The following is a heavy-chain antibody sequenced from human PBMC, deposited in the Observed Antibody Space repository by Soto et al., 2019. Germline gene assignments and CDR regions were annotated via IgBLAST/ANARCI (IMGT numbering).Heavy chain of an antibody. CDR3: AHLVLLWFGELSAEYFQH. J-gene: IGHJ1*01. Sequence: QITLKESGPTLVKPTQTLTLTCTFSGFSLSTSGVGVGWIRQPPGKALEWLALIYWDDGKRYSPSLKSRLTIPKDPSKNQVVLTMTNVDPVDTATYYCAHLVLLWFGELSAEYFQHWGQGTLVTVSS. V-gene: IGHV2-5*02. CDR2: IYWDDGK. CDR1: GFSLSTSGVG. D-gene: IGHD3-10*01.